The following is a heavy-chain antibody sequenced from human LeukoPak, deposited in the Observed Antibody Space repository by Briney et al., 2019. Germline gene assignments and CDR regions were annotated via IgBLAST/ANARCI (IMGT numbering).Heavy chain of an antibody. CDR2: LHISGNT. D-gene: IGHD1-26*01. CDR3: ARDPLRSSFDL. V-gene: IGHV4-4*07. CDR1: GGSISANH. J-gene: IGHJ4*02. Sequence: PSETLSLTCTVSGGSISANHWVCIRQPAGKGLEWIGRLHISGNTNYNPSLKSRVTISLDTSKNQFSLRMTSATAADTAVYFCARDPLRSSFDLWGQGILVSVSS.